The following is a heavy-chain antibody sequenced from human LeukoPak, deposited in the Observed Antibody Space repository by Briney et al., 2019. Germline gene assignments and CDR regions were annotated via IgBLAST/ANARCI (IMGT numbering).Heavy chain of an antibody. J-gene: IGHJ4*02. Sequence: SETLSLTCTVSGGSISSYYWSWIRQPAGKGLEWIGRIYTSGSTNYNPSLKSRVTISVDTSKNQFSLKLSSVTAADTAVYYCARSVPRGAVKPYFDYWGQGTLVTVSS. V-gene: IGHV4-4*07. CDR1: GGSISSYY. CDR3: ARSVPRGAVKPYFDY. D-gene: IGHD4/OR15-4a*01. CDR2: IYTSGST.